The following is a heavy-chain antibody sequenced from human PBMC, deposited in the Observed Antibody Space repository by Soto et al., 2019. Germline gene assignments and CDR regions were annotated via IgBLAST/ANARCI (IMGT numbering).Heavy chain of an antibody. J-gene: IGHJ3*02. CDR2: ISGSGGST. V-gene: IGHV3-23*01. Sequence: GGSLRLSCAASGFTFSSYAMSWVRQAPGKGLEWVSAISGSGGSTYYADSVKGRFTISRDNSKNTLYLQMNSLRAEDTAVYYCAKDRGGVCSSTSCDAFDIWGQGTMVTVSS. D-gene: IGHD2-2*01. CDR3: AKDRGGVCSSTSCDAFDI. CDR1: GFTFSSYA.